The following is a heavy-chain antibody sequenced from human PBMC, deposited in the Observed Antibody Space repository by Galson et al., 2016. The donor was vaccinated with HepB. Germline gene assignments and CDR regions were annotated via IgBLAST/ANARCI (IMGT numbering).Heavy chain of an antibody. V-gene: IGHV3-23*01. J-gene: IGHJ4*02. D-gene: IGHD2-2*01. CDR2: ITRSGDAT. CDR1: GFSFSNSG. Sequence: SLRLSCAASGFSFSNSGMSWVRQAPGRGLEWVSGITRSGDATHYADSVKGRFTISRHKSKKTMYLQMNSLRGDDTAVYYCARDAGPTASWHYFDYWGQGTLVTVSS. CDR3: ARDAGPTASWHYFDY.